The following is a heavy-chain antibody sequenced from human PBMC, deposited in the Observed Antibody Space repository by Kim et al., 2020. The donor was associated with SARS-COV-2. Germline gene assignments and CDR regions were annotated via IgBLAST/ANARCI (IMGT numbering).Heavy chain of an antibody. D-gene: IGHD1-7*01. CDR1: GYTFTSYG. J-gene: IGHJ6*02. V-gene: IGHV1-18*01. CDR2: ISAYNGNT. CDR3: ARDLLSGTTSYYGMDG. Sequence: ASVKVSCKASGYTFTSYGINWVRQAPGQGLEWMGWISAYNGNTNYAQKLQGRVTMTTDTSTSTAYMELRSLRSDDTAVYYCARDLLSGTTSYYGMDGWGQGTTVTVSS.